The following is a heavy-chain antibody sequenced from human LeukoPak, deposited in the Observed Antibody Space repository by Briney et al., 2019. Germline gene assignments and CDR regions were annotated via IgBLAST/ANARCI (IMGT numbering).Heavy chain of an antibody. Sequence: ASVKVSCKASGYTFTGYYMHWVRQAPGQGLEWMGWINPNSGGTNYAQKFQGRVTMTRDTSISTAYMELSRLRSDDTAVYYCAKSRLPNAGEWFGEEAYYFDYWGQGTLVTVSS. CDR1: GYTFTGYY. V-gene: IGHV1-2*02. CDR2: INPNSGGT. CDR3: AKSRLPNAGEWFGEEAYYFDY. D-gene: IGHD3-10*01. J-gene: IGHJ4*02.